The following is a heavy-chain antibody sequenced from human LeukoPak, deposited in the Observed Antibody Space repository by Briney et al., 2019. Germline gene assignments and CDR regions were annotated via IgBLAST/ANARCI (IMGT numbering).Heavy chain of an antibody. V-gene: IGHV4-30-2*01. CDR3: ARTLGYCSSTSCYGRWFDP. D-gene: IGHD2-2*01. J-gene: IGHJ5*02. CDR1: GGSISSGGYS. Sequence: SETLSLICSVSGGSISSGGYSWSWIRQPPGKGLEWIGYIYHSGSTYYNPSLKSRVTISVDRSKNQFSLKLSSVTAADTAVYYCARTLGYCSSTSCYGRWFDPWGQGTLATVSS. CDR2: IYHSGST.